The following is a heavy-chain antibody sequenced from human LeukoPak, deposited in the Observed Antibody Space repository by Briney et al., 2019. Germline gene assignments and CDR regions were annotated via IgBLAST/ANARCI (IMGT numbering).Heavy chain of an antibody. V-gene: IGHV3-74*01. J-gene: IGHJ6*02. Sequence: GGSLRLSCAASGFTFSSYWMHWVRQAPGKGLVWVSRISPDGSSTSYADSVKGRFTISRDNSKNTLYLQMNSLRAEDTAVYYCARVSYDYYYGMDVWGQGTTVTVSS. CDR2: ISPDGSST. CDR3: ARVSYDYYYGMDV. CDR1: GFTFSSYW. D-gene: IGHD3-22*01.